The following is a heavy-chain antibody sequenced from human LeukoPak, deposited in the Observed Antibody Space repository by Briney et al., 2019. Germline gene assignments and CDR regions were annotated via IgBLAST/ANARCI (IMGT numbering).Heavy chain of an antibody. D-gene: IGHD4-23*01. J-gene: IGHJ4*02. CDR3: ARGPILYGGNSGSLND. Sequence: ASVKVSCKASGYTFTGYYMHWVRQAPGQGLEWMGWSNPNSGGTNYAQKFQGRVTMTRDTSISTACMELSSLRSDDTAVYYCARGPILYGGNSGSLNDWGQGTLVTVSS. CDR2: SNPNSGGT. CDR1: GYTFTGYY. V-gene: IGHV1-2*02.